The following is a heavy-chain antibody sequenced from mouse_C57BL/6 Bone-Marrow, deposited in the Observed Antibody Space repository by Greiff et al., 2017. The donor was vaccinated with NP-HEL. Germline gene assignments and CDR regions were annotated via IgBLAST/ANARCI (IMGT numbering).Heavy chain of an antibody. V-gene: IGHV5-9-1*02. D-gene: IGHD1-1*01. J-gene: IGHJ3*01. CDR2: ISRGGDYI. CDR3: TRGYYGSSSWFAY. CDR1: GFTFSSYA. Sequence: EVKLMESGAGLVKPGGSLKLSCAASGFTFSSYAMSWVRQTPEKGLEWVAYISRGGDYIYYADTVKGRFTISRDNARNTLYLQMSSLKSEDTAMYYCTRGYYGSSSWFAYWGQGTLVTVSA.